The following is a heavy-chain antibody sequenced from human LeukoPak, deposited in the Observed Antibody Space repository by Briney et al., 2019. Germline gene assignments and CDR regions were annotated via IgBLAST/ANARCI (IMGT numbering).Heavy chain of an antibody. Sequence: SETLSLTCTVSGGSISSYYWSWIRQPPGKGLEWIGYIYYSGSTNYNPSLKSRVTISVDTSKNQFSLKLSSVTAADTAVYYCAKEGGYASSWIWGQGILVTVSS. CDR1: GGSISSYY. J-gene: IGHJ4*02. V-gene: IGHV4-59*12. CDR3: AKEGGYASSWI. D-gene: IGHD6-13*01. CDR2: IYYSGST.